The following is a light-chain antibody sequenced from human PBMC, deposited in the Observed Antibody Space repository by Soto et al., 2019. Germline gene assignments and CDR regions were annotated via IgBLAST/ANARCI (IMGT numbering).Light chain of an antibody. V-gene: IGKV1-9*01. CDR1: QAISNY. J-gene: IGKJ2*01. CDR3: QQLTT. Sequence: DIQLTQSPSFLSASVGDRVTITCRASQAISNYFAWYQQKPGKAPRLLIYAVSTLQSGVPSRFSGSGSGTEFTLTISRLQPEDFATYYCQQLTTFGQGTKVEIK. CDR2: AVS.